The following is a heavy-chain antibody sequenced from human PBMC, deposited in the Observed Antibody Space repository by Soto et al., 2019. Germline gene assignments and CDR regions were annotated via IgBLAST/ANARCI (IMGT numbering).Heavy chain of an antibody. D-gene: IGHD5-18*01. V-gene: IGHV3-21*01. CDR2: ISSSSSYI. Sequence: EVQLVESGGGLVKPGGSLRLSCAASGFTFSSYSMNWVRQAPGKGLEWVSSISSSSSYIYYADSVKGRFTISRDNAKNALYLQMSSVRAEDTAVYYCARDQPGYSYGCGWGYWGQGTGVTVSP. J-gene: IGHJ4*02. CDR1: GFTFSSYS. CDR3: ARDQPGYSYGCGWGY.